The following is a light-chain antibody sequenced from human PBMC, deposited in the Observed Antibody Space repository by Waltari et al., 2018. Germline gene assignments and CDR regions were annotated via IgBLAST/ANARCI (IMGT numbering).Light chain of an antibody. J-gene: IGKJ3*01. CDR2: AAS. CDR3: QNYDSAPLT. Sequence: DIQMTQSPSSLAASVGARVTLTCRADQGISNYLAWYPQKPGKVPKLLINAASTLQCGVPSRFSGSGSGTEFTLTISSLQPEDFATYYCQNYDSAPLTFGPGTKVDIK. CDR1: QGISNY. V-gene: IGKV1-27*01.